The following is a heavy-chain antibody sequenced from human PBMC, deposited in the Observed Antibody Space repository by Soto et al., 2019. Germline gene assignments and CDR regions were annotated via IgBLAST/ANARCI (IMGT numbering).Heavy chain of an antibody. V-gene: IGHV4-59*01. CDR1: GGSISSYY. CDR3: ARDPSYYDSSGNPGYYYGMDV. CDR2: IYYSGST. Sequence: SETLSLTCTVSGGSISSYYWSWIRQPPGKGLEWIGYIYYSGSTNYNPSLKSRVTISVDTSKNQFSLKLSSVTAADTAVYYCARDPSYYDSSGNPGYYYGMDVWGQGTTVTVSS. J-gene: IGHJ6*02. D-gene: IGHD3-22*01.